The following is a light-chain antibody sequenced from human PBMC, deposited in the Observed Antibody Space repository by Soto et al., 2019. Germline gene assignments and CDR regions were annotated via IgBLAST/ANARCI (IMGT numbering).Light chain of an antibody. CDR1: QTISSW. J-gene: IGKJ1*01. Sequence: DIQMTQSPATLSGSVGDRVTITCRASQTISSWLAWYQQKPGKAPKLLIYKASTLKSGVPSRFSGSGSGTDFTLTISSLQPDDFATYYCQQHNSYPWTFGQGTKVDIK. CDR3: QQHNSYPWT. V-gene: IGKV1-5*03. CDR2: KAS.